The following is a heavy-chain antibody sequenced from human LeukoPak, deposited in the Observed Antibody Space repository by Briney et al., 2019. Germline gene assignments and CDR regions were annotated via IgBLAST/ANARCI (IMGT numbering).Heavy chain of an antibody. CDR3: ARVVGDWGYYFDY. D-gene: IGHD1-26*01. CDR1: GGTFSSYA. J-gene: IGHJ4*02. Sequence: GASVKVSCKASGGTFSSYAISWVRQAPGQGLEWMGGIIPIFGTANYAQKFQGRVTITADESTSTAYMELSSLRSEDTAVYYCARVVGDWGYYFDYWGQGTLVTVSS. CDR2: IIPIFGTA. V-gene: IGHV1-69*13.